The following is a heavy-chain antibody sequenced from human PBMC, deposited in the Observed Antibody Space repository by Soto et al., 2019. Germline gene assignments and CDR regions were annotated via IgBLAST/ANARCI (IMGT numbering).Heavy chain of an antibody. CDR1: GGTFSSYT. CDR2: IIPILGIA. D-gene: IGHD4-17*01. J-gene: IGHJ4*02. Sequence: QVQLVQSGAEVKKPGSSVKVSCKASGGTFSSYTISWVRQAPGQGLEWMGRIIPILGIANYAQKFQGRVTITADKSTSTAYMELSSLRSEDTAVYDCATGLVQTMTTVTTADYWGQGTLVTVSS. V-gene: IGHV1-69*02. CDR3: ATGLVQTMTTVTTADY.